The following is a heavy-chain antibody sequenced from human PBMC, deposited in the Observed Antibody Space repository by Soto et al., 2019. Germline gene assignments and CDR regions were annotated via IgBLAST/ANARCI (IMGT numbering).Heavy chain of an antibody. V-gene: IGHV3-64*01. D-gene: IGHD2-21*01. Sequence: GGSLRLSCAASGFTCSSYAMHWVRQAPGKGLEYVSGITSNGGNTDYASSVKGRFTISRDNSKNTLYLQMGSLRAEDMAVYYCARRIPFGYGMDVWGQGTTVTV. J-gene: IGHJ6*02. CDR1: GFTCSSYA. CDR3: ARRIPFGYGMDV. CDR2: ITSNGGNT.